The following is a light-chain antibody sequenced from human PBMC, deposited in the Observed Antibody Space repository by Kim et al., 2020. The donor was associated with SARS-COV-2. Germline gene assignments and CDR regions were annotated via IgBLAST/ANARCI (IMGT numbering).Light chain of an antibody. Sequence: EIVLTQSPGTLSLSPGERATRSCRASQSVSSSYLAWFQQKPGQAPRLLIYGASSRATGIPDRFSGSGSGTDFTLTISRLEPEDFAVYYCQQYDSSQWTFGQGTKVDIK. CDR1: QSVSSSY. J-gene: IGKJ1*01. CDR3: QQYDSSQWT. CDR2: GAS. V-gene: IGKV3-20*01.